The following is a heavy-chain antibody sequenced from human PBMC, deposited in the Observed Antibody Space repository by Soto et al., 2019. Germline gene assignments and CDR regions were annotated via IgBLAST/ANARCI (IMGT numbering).Heavy chain of an antibody. V-gene: IGHV3-7*05. CDR2: IKQDGSKK. Sequence: EVQLEESGGGLVQPGGSLRLSCAASGFTLGTYWMTWVRQAPGKGLEWVANIKQDGSKKSYLDSVRGRFTISRDNARNSLYLQMNSLRVEDTGLYYCARDVSPGSSSLYLDAFDIWGQGTMVIVSS. CDR3: ARDVSPGSSSLYLDAFDI. CDR1: GFTLGTYW. J-gene: IGHJ3*02. D-gene: IGHD3-10*01.